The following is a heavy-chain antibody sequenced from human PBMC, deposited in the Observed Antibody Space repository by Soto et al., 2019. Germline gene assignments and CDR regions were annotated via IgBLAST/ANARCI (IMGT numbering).Heavy chain of an antibody. V-gene: IGHV3-30*18. J-gene: IGHJ4*02. CDR2: VSHDGRNT. D-gene: IGHD6-19*01. Sequence: VQLVESGGGVVQPGRSLRLSCAASGFTFSDYAMHWVRQAPGKGLEWVAVVSHDGRNTHYAGSVKGRFTISRDSSKNTVSLEMTSRRAEDTAVYYCAKGGRQWLVTSDFNYWGQGALVTVSS. CDR3: AKGGRQWLVTSDFNY. CDR1: GFTFSDYA.